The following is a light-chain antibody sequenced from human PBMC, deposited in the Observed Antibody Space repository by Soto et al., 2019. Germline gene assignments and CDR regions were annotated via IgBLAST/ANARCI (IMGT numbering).Light chain of an antibody. Sequence: QSALTQPASVSGSPGQSITISCTGTSSDVGGYNYVSWYQQHPGKAPKLMIYDVSKRPSGVSNRFSGSKSGNTASLTISGLKAEDEADYYCSSYTSSITTLFGGGTKLSVL. V-gene: IGLV2-14*01. J-gene: IGLJ2*01. CDR3: SSYTSSITTL. CDR2: DVS. CDR1: SSDVGGYNY.